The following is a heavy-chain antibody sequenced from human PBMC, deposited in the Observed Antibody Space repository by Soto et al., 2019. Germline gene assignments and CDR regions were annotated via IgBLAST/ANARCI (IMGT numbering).Heavy chain of an antibody. D-gene: IGHD6-19*01. V-gene: IGHV3-74*01. CDR3: ARVLRSIGWDNDVYDI. CDR2: IDTYGSAT. CDR1: GFTFSSYW. J-gene: IGHJ3*02. Sequence: PGGSLRLSCAASGFTFSSYWMSWVRQPPGKGLMWVSRIDTYGSATKYADSVEGRFTISRDNVGNTLYLEMNFLSAEDTAVYYCARVLRSIGWDNDVYDIWGQGTMVTVSS.